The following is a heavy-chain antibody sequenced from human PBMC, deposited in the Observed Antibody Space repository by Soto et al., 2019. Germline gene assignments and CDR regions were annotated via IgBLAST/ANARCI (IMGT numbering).Heavy chain of an antibody. CDR1: GFTFSSYS. CDR2: ITPSSDTI. V-gene: IGHV3-48*02. CDR3: ARDIGSGWYYLDF. Sequence: GGSRRLSCAPSGFTFSSYSMNWVRQAPGKGLEWVSYITPSSDTIYYADSVKGRFTLSRDTGNNSLYLQMNSLRDEDTAVYYCARDIGSGWYYLDFWGQGNMVTVSS. D-gene: IGHD6-19*01. J-gene: IGHJ4*01.